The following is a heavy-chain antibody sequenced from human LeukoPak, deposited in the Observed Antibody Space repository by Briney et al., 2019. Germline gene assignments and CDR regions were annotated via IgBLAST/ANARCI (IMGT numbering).Heavy chain of an antibody. CDR2: ITVSGSTT. J-gene: IGHJ3*01. CDR1: RFTFRKYA. Sequence: GGSLRLSCAASRFTFRKYALIWVRQAPGKGLEWVSAITVSGSTTQYADSVEGRFTISRDNSKNILYLQMSSLRAEDTAIYYCAREPNGDYIGAFDFWAQGTLVTVSS. CDR3: AREPNGDYIGAFDF. V-gene: IGHV3-23*01. D-gene: IGHD4-17*01.